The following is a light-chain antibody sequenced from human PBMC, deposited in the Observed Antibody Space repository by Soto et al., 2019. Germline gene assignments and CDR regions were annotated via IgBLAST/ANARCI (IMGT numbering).Light chain of an antibody. Sequence: QLVLTQAPSASGTPGQRVTISCSGSRSNIGVNTVNWYQQLPGTAPKLLICINDQRPSGVPDRFSGSRSGTSASLAISGLQSEDEADYYCAAWDDTLNGVVFGGGTKLTVL. CDR3: AAWDDTLNGVV. CDR1: RSNIGVNT. CDR2: IND. J-gene: IGLJ2*01. V-gene: IGLV1-44*01.